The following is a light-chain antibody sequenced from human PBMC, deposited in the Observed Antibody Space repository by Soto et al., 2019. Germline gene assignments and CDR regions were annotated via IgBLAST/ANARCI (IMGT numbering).Light chain of an antibody. J-gene: IGLJ2*01. CDR1: KLGDKY. V-gene: IGLV3-1*01. CDR3: QAWDSAIGV. Sequence: SYELTQPPSVSVSPGQTASITCSGDKLGDKYACWYQQKPGQSPVLVIYQDFKRPSGIPERFSGSNSGNTATLTISETQAMDEGDYYCQAWDSAIGVFGGGTKVTVL. CDR2: QDF.